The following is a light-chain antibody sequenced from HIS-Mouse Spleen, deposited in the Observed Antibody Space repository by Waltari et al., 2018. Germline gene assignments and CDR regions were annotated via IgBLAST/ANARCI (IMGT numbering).Light chain of an antibody. CDR1: ALPKTY. V-gene: IGLV3-10*01. CDR3: YSTDSSGNHRV. Sequence: SYALTQPPSVSVSPGQTARITCSGDALPKTYAYWYQQKSGQAPVLVIYEDRKRPSGIPERVSGYSSGTMATWTISGAQVEDEADYYCYSTDSSGNHRVFGGGTKLTVL. J-gene: IGLJ2*01. CDR2: EDR.